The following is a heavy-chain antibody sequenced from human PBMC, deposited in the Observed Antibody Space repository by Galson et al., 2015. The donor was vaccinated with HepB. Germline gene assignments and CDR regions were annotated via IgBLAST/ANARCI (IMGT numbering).Heavy chain of an antibody. D-gene: IGHD2-2*01. CDR3: ARVGYCSSTSCRLLGVPYYYYYYMDV. CDR2: ISSSGSTI. Sequence: SLRLSCAASGFTFSDYYMSWIRQAPGKGLEWVSYISSSGSTIYYADSVKGRFTISRDNAKNSLYLQMNSLRAEDTAVYYCARVGYCSSTSCRLLGVPYYYYYYMDVWGKGTTVTVSS. CDR1: GFTFSDYY. J-gene: IGHJ6*03. V-gene: IGHV3-11*01.